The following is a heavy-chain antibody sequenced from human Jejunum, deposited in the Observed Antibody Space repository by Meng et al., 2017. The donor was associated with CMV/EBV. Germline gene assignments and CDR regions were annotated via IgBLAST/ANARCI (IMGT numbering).Heavy chain of an antibody. CDR3: GRDRGEGGFFDY. D-gene: IGHD3-16*01. J-gene: IGHJ4*01. Sequence: VQLLESGGGLVPPGGALTLSCAASGFTVRSKNMNWIRQAPGKGLQWVSVINADGGTHYADSVRGRFIISRDNSKNTVHLQMNSLTDEDTAVYYCGRDRGEGGFFDYWGQGTVVTVSS. V-gene: IGHV3-66*01. CDR1: GFTVRSKN. CDR2: INADGGT.